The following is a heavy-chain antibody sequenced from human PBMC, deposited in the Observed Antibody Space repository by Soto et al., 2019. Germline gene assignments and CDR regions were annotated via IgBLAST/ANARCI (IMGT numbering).Heavy chain of an antibody. J-gene: IGHJ6*02. Sequence: SETLSLTCTVSGGSISSGDYYWSWIRQPPGKGLEWIGYIYYSGSTNYNPSLKSRVTISVDTSKNQFSLKLSSVTAADTAVYYCAVYCISTSCSYYYGMDVWGQGTTVTVSS. D-gene: IGHD2-2*01. CDR1: GGSISSGDYY. CDR2: IYYSGST. CDR3: AVYCISTSCSYYYGMDV. V-gene: IGHV4-30-4*02.